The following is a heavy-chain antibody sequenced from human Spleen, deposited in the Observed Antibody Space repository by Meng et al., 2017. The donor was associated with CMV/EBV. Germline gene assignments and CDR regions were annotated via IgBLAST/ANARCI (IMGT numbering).Heavy chain of an antibody. CDR3: ARDRDSSGYAIFDY. D-gene: IGHD3-22*01. CDR2: IYYSGST. Sequence: QVHVRESGPGLGQPSETLSHTCTVSGGSIRGMSYYWGWIRQPPGKGLEWIGSIYYSGSTYYNPSLKSRVTISVDTSKNQFSLKLSSVTAADTAVYYCARDRDSSGYAIFDYWGQGTLVTVSS. J-gene: IGHJ4*02. CDR1: GGSIRGMSYY. V-gene: IGHV4-39*07.